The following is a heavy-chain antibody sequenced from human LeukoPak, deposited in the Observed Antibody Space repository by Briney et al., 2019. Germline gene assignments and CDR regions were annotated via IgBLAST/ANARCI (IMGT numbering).Heavy chain of an antibody. D-gene: IGHD3-3*01. V-gene: IGHV1-18*01. J-gene: IGHJ5*02. CDR2: ISAYNGST. CDR1: GYTFTSYG. Sequence: ASVKVSCKASGYTFTSYGISWVRQAPGQGLEWMGWISAYNGSTNYAQKLQGRVTMTTDTSTSTAYMELRSLRSDDTAVYYCARDPSRTIFGVVISHNWFDPWGQGTLVTVSS. CDR3: ARDPSRTIFGVVISHNWFDP.